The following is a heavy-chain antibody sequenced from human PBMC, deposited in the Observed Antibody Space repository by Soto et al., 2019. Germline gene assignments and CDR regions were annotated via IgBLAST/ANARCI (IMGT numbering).Heavy chain of an antibody. CDR1: GGSISSYY. Sequence: SETLSLTCTVSGGSISSYYWSWIRQPPGKGLEWIGYIYYSGSTNYNPSLKSRVTISVDTSKNQFSLKLSSVTAADTAVYYCARAPPFKRAGYPFDYWGQGTLDTVSS. J-gene: IGHJ4*02. D-gene: IGHD5-12*01. CDR3: ARAPPFKRAGYPFDY. CDR2: IYYSGST. V-gene: IGHV4-59*01.